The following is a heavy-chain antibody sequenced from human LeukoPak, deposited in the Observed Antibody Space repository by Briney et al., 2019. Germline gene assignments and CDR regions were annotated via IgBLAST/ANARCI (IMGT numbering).Heavy chain of an antibody. CDR2: ISSSGSTI. D-gene: IGHD2-8*01. V-gene: IGHV3-48*04. J-gene: IGHJ3*02. Sequence: GGSLRLSCSASGFTFSSYSMNWVRQAPGKGLEWVSYISSSGSTIYYADSVKGRFTISRDNAKNSLYLQMNSLRAEDTAVYYCARSGWSRVRAFDIWGQGTMVTVSS. CDR1: GFTFSSYS. CDR3: ARSGWSRVRAFDI.